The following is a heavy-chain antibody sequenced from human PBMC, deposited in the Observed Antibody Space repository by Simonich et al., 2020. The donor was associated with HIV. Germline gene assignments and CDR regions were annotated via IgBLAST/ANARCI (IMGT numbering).Heavy chain of an antibody. Sequence: QVQLQQWGAGLLKPSETLFLTCAVYGGSFSGYYWSWIRQPPGKGLEGIGEINHSGSTNYNPSLKSRDTISVDTSKNQFSLKLSSVTAADTAVYYCASHYGGNHLNWFDPWGQGTLVTVSS. CDR3: ASHYGGNHLNWFDP. CDR2: INHSGST. CDR1: GGSFSGYY. D-gene: IGHD2-15*01. V-gene: IGHV4-34*01. J-gene: IGHJ5*02.